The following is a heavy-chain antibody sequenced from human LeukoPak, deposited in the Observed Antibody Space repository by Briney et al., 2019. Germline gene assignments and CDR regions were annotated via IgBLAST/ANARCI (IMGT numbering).Heavy chain of an antibody. J-gene: IGHJ4*02. Sequence: PGGSLRLSCATSGFTLSSYSMNWVRQAPGKGLEWVSYISSGSTTIYYADSVKGRFTISRDNAKNSLYLQMNSLRAVDTTVYYCARNVEQWLVRVYYFDYWGQGTLVTVSS. CDR2: ISSGSTTI. CDR3: ARNVEQWLVRVYYFDY. CDR1: GFTLSSYS. V-gene: IGHV3-48*01. D-gene: IGHD6-19*01.